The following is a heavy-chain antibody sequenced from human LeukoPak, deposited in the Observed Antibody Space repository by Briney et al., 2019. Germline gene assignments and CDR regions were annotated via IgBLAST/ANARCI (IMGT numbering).Heavy chain of an antibody. V-gene: IGHV3-23*01. J-gene: IGHJ4*02. CDR1: GFTFSSYA. Sequence: TGGSLRLSCAASGFTFSSYAMTWVRQAPRKGLEWVSAISGSGDITYYADSVKGRFTISRDNSKNTLFLQMDSLRVEDAAVHYCAKVTGGDMITYGGVDYWGQGTLVTVSS. CDR3: AKVTGGDMITYGGVDY. CDR2: ISGSGDIT. D-gene: IGHD3-16*01.